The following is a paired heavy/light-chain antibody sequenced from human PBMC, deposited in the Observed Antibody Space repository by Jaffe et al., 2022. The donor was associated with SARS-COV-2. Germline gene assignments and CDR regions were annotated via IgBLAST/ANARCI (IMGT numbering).Light chain of an antibody. CDR1: QEISTF. J-gene: IGKJ2*01. CDR2: AAS. CDR3: QQYYSYPYT. V-gene: IGKV1-8*01. Sequence: IRMTQSPSSFSASTGDRVTITCRASQEISTFLVWYQQKPGEAPNLLIYAASTLQRGVPSRFSGSGSGTDFTLTISRLQSEDFATYYCQQYYSYPYTFGQGTKVEVK.
Heavy chain of an antibody. CDR1: GFSLSSFGMC. CDR3: VRAITHNDGHFPDY. Sequence: QVTLRESGPALVKPTQTLTLTCSFSGFSLSSFGMCVSWIRQPPGRPLEWVALITWDDDKYYGTSLETRVAISKDTSKNQVVLTMTNMDPVDTATYYCVRAITHNDGHFPDYWGQGTRVTVSS. V-gene: IGHV2-70*01. CDR2: ITWDDDK. J-gene: IGHJ4*02. D-gene: IGHD1-1*01.